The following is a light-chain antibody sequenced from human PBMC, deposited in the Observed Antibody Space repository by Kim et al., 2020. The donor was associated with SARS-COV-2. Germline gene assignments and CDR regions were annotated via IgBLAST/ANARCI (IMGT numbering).Light chain of an antibody. Sequence: SYELTQPPSVSVSPGQTASITCSGDKLGDKYACWYQQKPGQSPVLVIYQDSKRTSGIPERFSGSNSGNTATLTISGTQAMDEADYYCQTWDSSTWVFGGGPRLTVL. CDR2: QDS. CDR3: QTWDSSTWV. V-gene: IGLV3-1*01. J-gene: IGLJ3*02. CDR1: KLGDKY.